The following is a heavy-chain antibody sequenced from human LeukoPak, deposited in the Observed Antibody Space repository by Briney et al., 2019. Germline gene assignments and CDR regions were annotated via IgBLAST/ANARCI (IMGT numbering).Heavy chain of an antibody. CDR2: IYYSGST. J-gene: IGHJ6*03. CDR1: GGSISSYY. V-gene: IGHV4-59*01. CDR3: ARVYNTYYDFWSGHIYYMDV. D-gene: IGHD3-3*01. Sequence: PSETLSLTCTVSGGSISSYYWSWIRQPPGKGLEWIGYIYYSGSTNYNPSLKSRVTISIDTSKNQFSLKLSSVTAADTAVYYCARVYNTYYDFWSGHIYYMDVWGKGTTVTVFS.